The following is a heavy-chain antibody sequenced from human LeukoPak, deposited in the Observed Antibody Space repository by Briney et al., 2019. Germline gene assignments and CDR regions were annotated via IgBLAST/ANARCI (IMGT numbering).Heavy chain of an antibody. V-gene: IGHV1-3*01. D-gene: IGHD5-24*01. Sequence: ASVKVSCKASGYTFTSYAMHWVRQAPGQRLEWMGWTNAGNGNTKYSQKFQGRVTITRDTSASTAYMELSSLRSEDTAVYYCASPIKKSGWDYWGQGTLVTVSS. J-gene: IGHJ4*02. CDR2: TNAGNGNT. CDR3: ASPIKKSGWDY. CDR1: GYTFTSYA.